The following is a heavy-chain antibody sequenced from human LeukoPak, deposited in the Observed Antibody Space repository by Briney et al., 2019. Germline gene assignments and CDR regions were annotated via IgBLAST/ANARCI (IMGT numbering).Heavy chain of an antibody. CDR3: ARGPHYYDSSGYYFGGYY. V-gene: IGHV4-59*01. CDR2: IYYSGST. D-gene: IGHD3-22*01. J-gene: IGHJ4*02. Sequence: PSETLSLTCTVSGASISTDYWSWIRQPPGKGLEWIGYIYYSGSTNYNPSLKSRVTISVDTSKNQFSLRLSSVTAADTAVYYCARGPHYYDSSGYYFGGYYWGQGTLVTVSS. CDR1: GASISTDY.